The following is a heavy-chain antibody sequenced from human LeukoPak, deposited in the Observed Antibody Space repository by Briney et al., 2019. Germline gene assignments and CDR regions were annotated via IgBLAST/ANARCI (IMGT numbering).Heavy chain of an antibody. J-gene: IGHJ4*02. CDR2: ISGSGGSA. CDR1: GFTFSSYA. Sequence: GGSLRLSCAASGFTFSSYAMNWVRQAPGKGLEWVSAISGSGGSAYYADSVKGRFTISRDNSKNTLYLQMNSLRAEDTAVYYCARDSTYYDILTGYYPQHFNYWGQGTLVTVSS. V-gene: IGHV3-23*01. CDR3: ARDSTYYDILTGYYPQHFNY. D-gene: IGHD3-9*01.